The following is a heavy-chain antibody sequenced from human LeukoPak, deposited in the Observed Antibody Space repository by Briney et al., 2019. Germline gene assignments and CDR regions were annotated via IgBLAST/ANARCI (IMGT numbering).Heavy chain of an antibody. Sequence: GGSLRLSCAASGFTFSSYAMSWVRQAPGKGLEWVSAISGSGGSTYYADSVKGRFTISRDNSKNTLYLQMNSLRAEDTAVYYCAREQLLWFGELRVGNAFDIWGQGTMVTVSS. J-gene: IGHJ3*02. V-gene: IGHV3-23*01. CDR2: ISGSGGST. D-gene: IGHD3-10*01. CDR1: GFTFSSYA. CDR3: AREQLLWFGELRVGNAFDI.